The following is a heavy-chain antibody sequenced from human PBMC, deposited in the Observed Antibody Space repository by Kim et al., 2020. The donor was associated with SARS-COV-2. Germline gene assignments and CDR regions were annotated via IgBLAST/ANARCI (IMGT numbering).Heavy chain of an antibody. J-gene: IGHJ4*02. CDR3: ARASHDYGDYGLDY. V-gene: IGHV4-30-4*01. Sequence: SETLSLTCTVSGGSISSGDYYWSWIRQPPGKGLEWIGYIYYSGSTYYNPSLKSRVTISVDTSKNQFSLKLSSVTAADTAVYYCARASHDYGDYGLDYWGQGTLVTVSS. D-gene: IGHD4-17*01. CDR1: GGSISSGDYY. CDR2: IYYSGST.